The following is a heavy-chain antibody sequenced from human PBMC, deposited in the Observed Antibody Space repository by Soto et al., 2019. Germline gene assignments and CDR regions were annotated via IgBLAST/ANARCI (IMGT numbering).Heavy chain of an antibody. Sequence: QVQLVESGGGVVQPGRSLRLSCAASGFTFSSYGMHWVRQAPGKGREWVAVISYDGSNKYYADSVKGRFTISRDNSKNPLSLQMNSLRAEDTAVYYCAKDLHGSYDFWSGYFSHFDYWGQGTLVTVSS. CDR3: AKDLHGSYDFWSGYFSHFDY. J-gene: IGHJ4*02. CDR2: ISYDGSNK. V-gene: IGHV3-30*18. D-gene: IGHD3-3*01. CDR1: GFTFSSYG.